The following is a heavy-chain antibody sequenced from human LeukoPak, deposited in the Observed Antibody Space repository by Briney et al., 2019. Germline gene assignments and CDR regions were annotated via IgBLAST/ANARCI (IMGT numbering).Heavy chain of an antibody. D-gene: IGHD3-10*01. CDR3: ARHEVAMVRGVIIVGYFDY. Sequence: PGESLKISCKGSGYSFTSYWIGWVRQMPGKGLEWMGIIYPGDSDTRYSPSFQGQVTISADKSISTAYLQWSSLKASDTAMYYCARHEVAMVRGVIIVGYFDYWGQGTLVTVSS. V-gene: IGHV5-51*01. J-gene: IGHJ4*02. CDR1: GYSFTSYW. CDR2: IYPGDSDT.